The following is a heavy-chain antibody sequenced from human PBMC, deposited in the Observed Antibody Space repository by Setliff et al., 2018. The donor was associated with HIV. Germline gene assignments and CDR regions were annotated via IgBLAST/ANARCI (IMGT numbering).Heavy chain of an antibody. CDR3: ARDQSGKYGGDHFYYMDV. Sequence: ASVKVSCKASGYSFTTSGVSWVRQAPGQGLEWMGWINIRSGNTNYAQKFQGRVTMTTDTSTSTAYMGLSSLRSEDTAVYYCARDQSGKYGGDHFYYMDVWGKGTTVTVSS. J-gene: IGHJ6*03. CDR2: INIRSGNT. V-gene: IGHV1-18*01. D-gene: IGHD3-10*01. CDR1: GYSFTTSG.